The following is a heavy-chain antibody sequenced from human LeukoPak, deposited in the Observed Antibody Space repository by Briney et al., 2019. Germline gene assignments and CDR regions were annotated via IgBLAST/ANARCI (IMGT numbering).Heavy chain of an antibody. J-gene: IGHJ4*01. D-gene: IGHD1-1*01. CDR2: ISSSGSGGNT. CDR3: ARDLSGHWTYDY. CDR1: GVTLSNYA. V-gene: IGHV3-23*01. Sequence: PGGSLRLSCVASGVTLSNYAMSWARQAPGKGLEWVSGISSSGSGGNTYYADSVKGRFSLSGDNSMNTLYLQLNSLRTEDTAMYCCARDLSGHWTYDYWGQGTLATVSS.